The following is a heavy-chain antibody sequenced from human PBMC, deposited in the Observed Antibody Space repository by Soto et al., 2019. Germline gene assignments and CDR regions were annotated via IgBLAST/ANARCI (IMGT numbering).Heavy chain of an antibody. J-gene: IGHJ4*02. V-gene: IGHV3-48*03. CDR3: ARVDSYGYGY. CDR1: GFTFSSYE. CDR2: ISSSGSTI. D-gene: IGHD5-18*01. Sequence: PGGSLRLSCAASGFTFSSYEMNWVRQAPGKGLEWVSYISSSGSTIYYADSVKGRFTISRDNAKNSLYLQMNSLRAEDTAVYYCARVDSYGYGYWGQGTLVTVSS.